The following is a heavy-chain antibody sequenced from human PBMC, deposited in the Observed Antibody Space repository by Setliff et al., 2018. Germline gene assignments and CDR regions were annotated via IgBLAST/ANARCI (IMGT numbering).Heavy chain of an antibody. D-gene: IGHD5-12*01. CDR2: IQSSGNT. CDR3: AGTPARGTTWLSPFDY. CDR1: GGSISSMSYY. J-gene: IGHJ4*02. V-gene: IGHV4-39*07. Sequence: PSETLSLTCTVSGGSISSMSYYWGWIRQPPGKGLEWIGLIQSSGNTNYNPSLQSRATISLDTSKNQFSLKMTSVTAADTALYYCAGTPARGTTWLSPFDYWGQGTLVTVSS.